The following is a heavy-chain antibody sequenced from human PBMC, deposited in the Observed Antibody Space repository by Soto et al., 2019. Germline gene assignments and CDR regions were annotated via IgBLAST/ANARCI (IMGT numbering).Heavy chain of an antibody. CDR3: ARAGDTMVRGVIIMNYYGMDV. D-gene: IGHD3-10*01. CDR1: GYSISSGYY. V-gene: IGHV4-38-2*01. J-gene: IGHJ6*02. Sequence: ETLSLTCAVSGYSISSGYYWGWIRQPPGKGLEWIGNIHHSGTTYYNPSLKSRVTISIDRSKNQFSLKLSSVTAADTAVYYCARAGDTMVRGVIIMNYYGMDVWGQGTTVTVSS. CDR2: IHHSGTT.